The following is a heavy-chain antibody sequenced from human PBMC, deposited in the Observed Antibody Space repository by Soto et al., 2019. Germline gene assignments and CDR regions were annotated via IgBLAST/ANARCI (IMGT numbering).Heavy chain of an antibody. V-gene: IGHV3-30-3*01. CDR3: ARDVGG. CDR1: GFTFSSYA. J-gene: IGHJ6*02. D-gene: IGHD3-16*01. CDR2: ISYDGSNK. Sequence: QVQLVESGGGVVQPGRSLRLSCAASGFTFSSYAMHWVRQAPGKGLEWVAVISYDGSNKYYADSVKGRFTISRDNSKNTLYLKMNSLRAEDTAVYYCARDVGGWGQGTTVTVSS.